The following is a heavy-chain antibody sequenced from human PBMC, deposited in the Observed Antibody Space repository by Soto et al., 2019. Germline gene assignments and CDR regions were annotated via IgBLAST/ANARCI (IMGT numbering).Heavy chain of an antibody. CDR3: ARDPEGVAAYYDGLAF. CDR1: EFPFSLYS. CDR2: ISNGDNHI. V-gene: IGHV3-21*01. D-gene: IGHD6-19*01. J-gene: IGHJ6*02. Sequence: GGSLRLSCEASEFPFSLYSLLWVRQAPGKGLEWIAFISNGDNHIFYADSVKGRFTISRDNSKNSVYLQMNSLRAEDTAFYYCARDPEGVAAYYDGLAFCAQGTTDTGSS.